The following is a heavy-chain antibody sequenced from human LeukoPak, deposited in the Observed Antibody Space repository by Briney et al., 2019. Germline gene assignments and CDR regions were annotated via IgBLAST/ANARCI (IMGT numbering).Heavy chain of an antibody. V-gene: IGHV4-39*07. CDR3: ARGRLRFLEWLLWGGYFDY. Sequence: SETLSLTCTVSGGSISSSSYYWGWIRQPPGKGLEWIGGIYYSGSTYYNPSLKSRVTISVDTSKNQFSLKLSSVTAADTAVYYCARGRLRFLEWLLWGGYFDYWGQGTLVTVSS. D-gene: IGHD3-3*01. CDR1: GGSISSSSYY. J-gene: IGHJ4*02. CDR2: IYYSGST.